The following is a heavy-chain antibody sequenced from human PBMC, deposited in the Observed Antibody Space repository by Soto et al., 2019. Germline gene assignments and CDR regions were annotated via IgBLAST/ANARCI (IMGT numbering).Heavy chain of an antibody. D-gene: IGHD6-13*01. CDR1: GYSFTNYW. V-gene: IGHV5-51*01. Sequence: GESLKISCKGSGYSFTNYWIAWVRQMPGKGLEWMGIIYPGDSDTRYSPSFQGQVTISADKSISTAHLQWSSLKASDTAMYYCARQSSPDYNHYGMDVWGQGTTVTSP. CDR3: ARQSSPDYNHYGMDV. CDR2: IYPGDSDT. J-gene: IGHJ6*02.